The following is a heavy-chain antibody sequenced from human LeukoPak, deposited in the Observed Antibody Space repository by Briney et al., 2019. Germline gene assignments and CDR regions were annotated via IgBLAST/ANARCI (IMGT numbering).Heavy chain of an antibody. J-gene: IGHJ4*02. Sequence: ASVKVSCKASGYTFTGCFIHYVRQAPGQGLEWMGWIDPNSDNIRYSETFKDRVTMTRDTSTNTAYMELSWLRSDDTAVFYCARDGVSVMPEFDFWGQGTLVTVSS. CDR2: IDPNSDNI. V-gene: IGHV1-2*02. CDR3: ARDGVSVMPEFDF. D-gene: IGHD5/OR15-5a*01. CDR1: GYTFTGCF.